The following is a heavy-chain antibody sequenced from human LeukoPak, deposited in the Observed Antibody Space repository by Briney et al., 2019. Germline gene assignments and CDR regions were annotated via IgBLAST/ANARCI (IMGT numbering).Heavy chain of an antibody. CDR3: VRSRSGSLSD. Sequence: GGSLRLSCAASGFTLISNWMHWVRQAPGKGLVWVSRINPDGSTTTYADSVKGRFTISRDNARKMLFLQTNSLRAEDTAVYYCVRSRSGSLSDWGQGTLVTVSS. CDR2: INPDGSTT. CDR1: GFTLISNW. D-gene: IGHD1-26*01. V-gene: IGHV3-74*01. J-gene: IGHJ4*02.